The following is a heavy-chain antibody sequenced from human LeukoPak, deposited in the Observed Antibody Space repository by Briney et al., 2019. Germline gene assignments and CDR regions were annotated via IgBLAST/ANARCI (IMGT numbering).Heavy chain of an antibody. CDR1: GFTFSNYG. CDR2: IWYDGSNK. CDR3: AREMGLNIVATFGY. J-gene: IGHJ4*02. Sequence: GRSLRLSCAASGFTFSNYGMHWVRQAPGKGLEWVALIWYDGSNKNYADSVQGRFIISRDNSKNTLYLQMNSLRAEDTAVYYCAREMGLNIVATFGYWGQGTLVTVSS. D-gene: IGHD5-12*01. V-gene: IGHV3-33*01.